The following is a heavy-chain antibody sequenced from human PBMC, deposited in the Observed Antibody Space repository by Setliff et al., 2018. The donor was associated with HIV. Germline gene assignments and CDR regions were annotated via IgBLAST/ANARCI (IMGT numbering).Heavy chain of an antibody. CDR1: GFTFGDYA. Sequence: GGSLRLSCTPSGFTFGDYAMSWVRQAPGKGLEWVGFSRSKAYGGTTEYAASVKGRFTISRDDSKSIAYLQMNSLKASDTGMYYCASLSGYSGDAFDVWGQGTMVTVSS. V-gene: IGHV3-49*04. D-gene: IGHD3-22*01. CDR3: ASLSGYSGDAFDV. CDR2: SRSKAYGGTT. J-gene: IGHJ3*01.